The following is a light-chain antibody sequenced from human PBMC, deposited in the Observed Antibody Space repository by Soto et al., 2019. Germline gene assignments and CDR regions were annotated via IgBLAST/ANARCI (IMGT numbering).Light chain of an antibody. J-gene: IGLJ1*01. CDR1: RSNIGTNA. CDR3: AAWDYSLSRYV. V-gene: IGLV1-44*01. Sequence: QSVLNQPPSASGTPGQRVTISCFGGRSNIGTNAVNWYQQLPGTAPKLLIYNNNQRPSGVPDRFSGSKSGTSASLAISGLQSEDEADYYCAAWDYSLSRYVFVTRSMLTVL. CDR2: NNN.